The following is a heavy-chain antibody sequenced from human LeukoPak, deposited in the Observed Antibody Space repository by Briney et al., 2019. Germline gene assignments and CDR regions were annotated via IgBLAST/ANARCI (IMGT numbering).Heavy chain of an antibody. V-gene: IGHV3-23*01. CDR2: ISGSGGST. CDR3: AKSIRARYCSGGSCYGRFDY. J-gene: IGHJ4*02. Sequence: PGGSLRLSCAASGFTFSSYAMSWVRQAPGKGLEWVSAISGSGGSTYYADSVKGRFTISRDNSKNTLYLQMNSLRAEDTAVYYCAKSIRARYCSGGSCYGRFDYWGQGTLVTVSS. D-gene: IGHD2-15*01. CDR1: GFTFSSYA.